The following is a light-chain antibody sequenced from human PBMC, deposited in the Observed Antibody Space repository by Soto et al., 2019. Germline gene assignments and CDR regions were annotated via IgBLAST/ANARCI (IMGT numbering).Light chain of an antibody. CDR3: AAWDDSLNGVV. CDR1: SSNIGSTT. V-gene: IGLV1-44*01. J-gene: IGLJ3*02. Sequence: QAVGTQPPSASGTTGQRVTIACSGSSSNIGSTTVKWYLQLPGTAPKLLIYNNNQRPSGVPDRFSGSKSGTSASLAISGLQSEDEADYYCAAWDDSLNGVVFGGGTKLTVL. CDR2: NNN.